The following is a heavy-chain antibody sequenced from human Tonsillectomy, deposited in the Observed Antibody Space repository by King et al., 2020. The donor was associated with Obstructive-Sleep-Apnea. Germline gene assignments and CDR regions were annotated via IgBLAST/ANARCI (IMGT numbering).Heavy chain of an antibody. CDR2: IIPMFGIV. D-gene: IGHD5-18*01. Sequence: QLVQSGVALNKPGSSVKVSCKASGGTFISLAFSLVLQAPGHGLECVGRIIPMFGIVNYAQKLQDRVMITADKFTSTAYMELSSLRSEDTAVYYCERGNVDTAIPFDYWGQGTLVTVSS. J-gene: IGHJ4*02. V-gene: IGHV1-69*09. CDR1: GGTFISLA. CDR3: ERGNVDTAIPFDY.